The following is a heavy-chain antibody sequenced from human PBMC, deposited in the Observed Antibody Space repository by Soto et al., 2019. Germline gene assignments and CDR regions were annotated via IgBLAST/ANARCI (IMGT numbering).Heavy chain of an antibody. CDR3: ASGPYYDFWSGYYKGYCYYYGMDV. Sequence: SVKVSCKASGGTFSSYAISWVRQAPGRGLEWMGGIIPIFGTANYAQKFQGRVTITADKSTSTAYMELSSLRSEDTAVYYCASGPYYDFWSGYYKGYCYYYGMDVWGQGTTVTVSS. J-gene: IGHJ6*02. D-gene: IGHD3-3*01. CDR2: IIPIFGTA. V-gene: IGHV1-69*06. CDR1: GGTFSSYA.